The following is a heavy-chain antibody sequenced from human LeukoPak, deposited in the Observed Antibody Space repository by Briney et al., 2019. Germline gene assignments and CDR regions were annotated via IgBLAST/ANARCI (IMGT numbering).Heavy chain of an antibody. CDR3: ARISIGPYYYYYMDV. CDR2: INHSGST. Sequence: SETLSLTCAVYGGSFSGYYWSWIRQPPGKGLGWIGEINHSGSTNYNPSLKSRVTISVDTSKNQFSLKLSSVTAADTAVYYCARISIGPYYYYYMDVWGKGTTVTVSS. V-gene: IGHV4-34*01. CDR1: GGSFSGYY. J-gene: IGHJ6*03.